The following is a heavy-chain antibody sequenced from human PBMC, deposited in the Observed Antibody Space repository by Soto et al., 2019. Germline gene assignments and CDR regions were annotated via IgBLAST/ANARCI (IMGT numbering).Heavy chain of an antibody. CDR2: SYYSGST. D-gene: IGHD2-15*01. V-gene: IGHV4-59*08. CDR1: GGSISSYY. J-gene: IGHJ4*02. Sequence: QVQLQESGPGLVKPSETLSLTCTVSGGSISSYYWSWIRQPPGKGLEWIGYSYYSGSTNYNPSLKTRLTTSGDTSKYQFSLKLSPVTAADKAVYYCARRDGGNLDYWGQGTLVTVSS. CDR3: ARRDGGNLDY.